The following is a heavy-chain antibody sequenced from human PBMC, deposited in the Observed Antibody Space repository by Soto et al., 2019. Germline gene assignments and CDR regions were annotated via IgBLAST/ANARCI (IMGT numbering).Heavy chain of an antibody. V-gene: IGHV1-18*01. J-gene: IGHJ4*02. CDR1: GYTFATST. CDR3: AIADYGDDDY. D-gene: IGHD4-17*01. CDR2: IKAYSGNT. Sequence: QLQLVQSGPEAKKPGASVKVSFKASGYTFATSTFIWLRQAPGQGSEWRGWIKAYSGNTNYAQKIQGRHTMTTDTSTSTAYMELRSLTADDTAIYYCAIADYGDDDYWGQGTLVTVSS.